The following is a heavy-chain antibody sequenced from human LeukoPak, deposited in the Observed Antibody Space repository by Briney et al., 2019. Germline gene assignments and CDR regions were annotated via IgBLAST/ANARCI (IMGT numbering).Heavy chain of an antibody. J-gene: IGHJ4*02. D-gene: IGHD3-3*01. CDR2: IWYDGSNK. CDR3: AKDTLTIFGVVTYFDY. Sequence: GGSLRLSCAASGFTFSSYGMHWVRQAPGKGLEWVAVIWYDGSNKYYADSVKGRFTISRDNSKNTLYLQMNSLRAEDTAVYYCAKDTLTIFGVVTYFDYWGQGTLVTVSS. CDR1: GFTFSSYG. V-gene: IGHV3-33*06.